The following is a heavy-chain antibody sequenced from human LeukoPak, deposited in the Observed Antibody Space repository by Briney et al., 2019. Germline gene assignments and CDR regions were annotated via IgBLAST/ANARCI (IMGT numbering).Heavy chain of an antibody. J-gene: IGHJ4*02. D-gene: IGHD2-15*01. CDR3: AKDELHRSGGSCYDY. V-gene: IGHV3-30*18. CDR1: GFTFSSYG. Sequence: PGRSLRLSCAASGFTFSSYGMHWVRQAPGKGLEWGAVISYDGSNKYYADSVKGRFTISRDNSKNTLYLQMNSLRAEDTAVYYCAKDELHRSGGSCYDYWGQGTLVTVSS. CDR2: ISYDGSNK.